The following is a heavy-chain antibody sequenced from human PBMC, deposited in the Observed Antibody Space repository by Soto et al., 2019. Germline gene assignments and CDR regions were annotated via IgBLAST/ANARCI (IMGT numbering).Heavy chain of an antibody. CDR2: ISYDSSKPI. D-gene: IGHD3-16*01. CDR3: ARDLWDDLAGGESDY. V-gene: IGHV3-48*01. J-gene: IGHJ4*02. Sequence: GGSLRLSCAASGFSFSSFGMNWVRQAPGKGLEWVSYISYDSSKPIYYADSVKGRFTISRDNAKSSLYLQMNSLRAEDTAIYYCARDLWDDLAGGESDYWGQGTLVTVSS. CDR1: GFSFSSFG.